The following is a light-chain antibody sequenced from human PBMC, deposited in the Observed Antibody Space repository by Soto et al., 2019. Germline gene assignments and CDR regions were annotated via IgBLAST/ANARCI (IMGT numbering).Light chain of an antibody. CDR2: SNS. V-gene: IGLV1-44*01. J-gene: IGLJ1*01. Sequence: QPVLIQPPSASGTPGQRVTVSCSGGSSNIGSYTVNWYQQLPGAAPKLLIYSNSQRPSGVPDRFSASKSGTSASLAISGLQSEDEAEYYCAAWDDSLNGYVFGPGTNLTVL. CDR3: AAWDDSLNGYV. CDR1: SSNIGSYT.